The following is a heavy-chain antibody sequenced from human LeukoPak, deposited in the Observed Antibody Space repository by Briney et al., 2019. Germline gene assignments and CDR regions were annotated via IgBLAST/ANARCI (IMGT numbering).Heavy chain of an antibody. CDR2: INPNSGGT. CDR3: ARAPDYGGNSEGDY. J-gene: IGHJ4*02. D-gene: IGHD4-23*01. V-gene: IGHV1-2*02. Sequence: ASVKVSCKASGYTFTGYYMHWVRQAPGQGLEWMGWINPNSGGTNYAQKFQGRVTMTRDTSISTAYMELSRLRSDDTAVYYCARAPDYGGNSEGDYWGQGTLATVSS. CDR1: GYTFTGYY.